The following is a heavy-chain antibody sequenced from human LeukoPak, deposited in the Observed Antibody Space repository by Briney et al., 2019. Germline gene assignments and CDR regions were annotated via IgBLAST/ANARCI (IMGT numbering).Heavy chain of an antibody. V-gene: IGHV4-39*07. CDR2: IYYSGST. CDR3: ARVRPYSYGYDY. CDR1: GGSISSSSYY. Sequence: SETLSLTCTVSGGSISSSSYYWGWIRQPPGKGLEWIGSIYYSGSTYYNPSLKSRVTISVDTSKNQFSLKLSSVTAADTAVYYCARVRPYSYGYDYWGQGTLVTVSS. J-gene: IGHJ4*02. D-gene: IGHD5-18*01.